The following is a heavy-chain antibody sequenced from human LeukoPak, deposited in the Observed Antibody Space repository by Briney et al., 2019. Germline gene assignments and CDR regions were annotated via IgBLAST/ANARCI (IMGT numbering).Heavy chain of an antibody. Sequence: GASVKVSCKTTGYXFKRYGMNWVRQAPGQGLEWMGWISTYNGNTKSAQKFQGRVTMTTDASTSTAYMELRSLRYDDRAVYYCARTGYGNGFDVWGQGTMVTVSP. CDR3: ARTGYGNGFDV. V-gene: IGHV1-18*01. D-gene: IGHD5-18*01. CDR1: GYXFKRYG. J-gene: IGHJ3*01. CDR2: ISTYNGNT.